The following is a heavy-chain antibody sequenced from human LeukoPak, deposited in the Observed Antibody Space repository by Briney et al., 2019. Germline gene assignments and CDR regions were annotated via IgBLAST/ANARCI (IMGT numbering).Heavy chain of an antibody. CDR3: ALNGREVPSGAFDI. J-gene: IGHJ3*02. D-gene: IGHD3-16*02. Sequence: GGSLRLSCAASGFTFSNYAMSWVRQAPGKGLEWVSAIGGSGGSTYYADSVKSRFTISRDNSKNTLYLQMNSLRAEDTAVYYCALNGREVPSGAFDIWGQGTMVTVSS. V-gene: IGHV3-23*01. CDR2: IGGSGGST. CDR1: GFTFSNYA.